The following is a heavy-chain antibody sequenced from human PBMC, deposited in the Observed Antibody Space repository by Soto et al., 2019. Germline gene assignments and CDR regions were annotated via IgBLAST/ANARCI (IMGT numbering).Heavy chain of an antibody. CDR2: SSYGGIT. J-gene: IGHJ4*02. CDR3: ARARKATYITGCFDS. Sequence: QVQLQESGPGLVKPSETLSHTCSVSGGSISDYYWSWIRQSPERGLEYIAYSSYGGITHLNGALNGRVTMSIDTSKNQFSLKATSLTAADTAVYYCARARKATYITGCFDSWGQGTLVTVSS. D-gene: IGHD3-3*01. CDR1: GGSISDYY. V-gene: IGHV4-59*01.